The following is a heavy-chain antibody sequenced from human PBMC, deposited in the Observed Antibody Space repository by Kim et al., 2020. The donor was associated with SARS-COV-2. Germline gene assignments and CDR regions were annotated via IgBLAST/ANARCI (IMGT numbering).Heavy chain of an antibody. J-gene: IGHJ4*02. CDR2: ITGSGGST. V-gene: IGHV3-23*01. CDR3: AKNAVATIRHGFDY. Sequence: GGSLRLSCAASGFTFSSYTMNWVRQAPGRGLEWVSAITGSGGSTYYADSVKGRFTISRDNSKNTLYLQMNSLRAEDTAVYYCAKNAVATIRHGFDYWGQGTLVTVSS. D-gene: IGHD5-12*01. CDR1: GFTFSSYT.